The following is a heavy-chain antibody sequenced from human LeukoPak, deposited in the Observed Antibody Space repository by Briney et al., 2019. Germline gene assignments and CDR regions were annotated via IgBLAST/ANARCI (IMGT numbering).Heavy chain of an antibody. Sequence: GASVKVSCKASGYTFTSYGISWVRQAPGQGLEWMGWISAYNGNTNYAQKLQGRVTMTTDTSTSTAYMELRSLRSDDTAVYYCVRGGTYGDYLYYFDYWGQGTLVTVSS. V-gene: IGHV1-18*01. D-gene: IGHD4-17*01. CDR3: VRGGTYGDYLYYFDY. J-gene: IGHJ4*02. CDR2: ISAYNGNT. CDR1: GYTFTSYG.